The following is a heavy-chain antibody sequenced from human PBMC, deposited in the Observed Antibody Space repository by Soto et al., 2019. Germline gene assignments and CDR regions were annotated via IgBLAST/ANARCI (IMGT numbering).Heavy chain of an antibody. Sequence: SVKVSCKASGGTFSSYAISWVRQAPGQGLEWMGGIIPIFGTANYAQKFQGRVTITTDESTSTAYMELSSVTAADTAVYYCARGRGRVVPAAIVSSGTNWNYYYYGMDVWGQGTTVTVSS. V-gene: IGHV1-69*05. D-gene: IGHD2-2*02. J-gene: IGHJ6*02. CDR2: IIPIFGTA. CDR1: GGTFSSYA. CDR3: ARGRGRVVPAAIVSSGTNWNYYYYGMDV.